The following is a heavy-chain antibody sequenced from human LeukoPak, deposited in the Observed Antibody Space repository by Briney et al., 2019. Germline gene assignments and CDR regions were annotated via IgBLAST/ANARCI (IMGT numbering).Heavy chain of an antibody. Sequence: GGSLRLSCAASGFIFSNYGMHWVRQAPGTGLEWVAFIRYDESNKFYADSVKGRFTISRDNSKNILVLQMTSLRAQDTPVCYYPTMQWLEGVYWFDPWGQGTLVTVSS. CDR3: PTMQWLEGVYWFDP. V-gene: IGHV3-30*02. CDR1: GFIFSNYG. CDR2: IRYDESNK. J-gene: IGHJ5*02. D-gene: IGHD6-19*01.